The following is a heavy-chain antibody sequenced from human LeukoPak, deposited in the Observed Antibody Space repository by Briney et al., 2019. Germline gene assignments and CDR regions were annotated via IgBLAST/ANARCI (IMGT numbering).Heavy chain of an antibody. V-gene: IGHV1-2*02. CDR1: GYTFTGLY. CDR2: SNPKNGDT. CDR3: VRDYATVFDY. J-gene: IGHJ4*02. Sequence: ASMTVSCMASGYTFTGLYLHWVRQAPGQGLDWMGWSNPKNGDTNYAHKFQGRVTVTRDTSISTAYMELSWLSSDDTAVYFCVRDYATVFDYWGQGTLVTVSS. D-gene: IGHD2-2*01.